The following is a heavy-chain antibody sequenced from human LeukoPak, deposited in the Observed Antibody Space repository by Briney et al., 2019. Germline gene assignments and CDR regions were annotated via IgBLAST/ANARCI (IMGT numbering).Heavy chain of an antibody. V-gene: IGHV4-39*01. CDR1: GGSISSSSYY. CDR3: ARHDRVVTSFDY. Sequence: SETLSLTCTVSGGSISSSSYYWGWIRQPPGKGLEWIGSIYYSGSTYYNPSLKSRVTISVDTSKNQFSLELSSVTATDTAVYYCARHDRVVTSFDYWGQGTLVTVSS. CDR2: IYYSGST. J-gene: IGHJ4*02. D-gene: IGHD4-23*01.